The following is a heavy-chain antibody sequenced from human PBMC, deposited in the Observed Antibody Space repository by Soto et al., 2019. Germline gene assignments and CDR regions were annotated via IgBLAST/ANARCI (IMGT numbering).Heavy chain of an antibody. CDR2: VSNNDGRTT. CDR1: GFTFSTYS. Sequence: GVSLRLSCSASGFTFSTYSMHWVRQAPGKGLEYVSGVSNNDGRTTSYADSVKGRFTISRDNSKNTLYLQMSSLRTEDTAVYYCVKDGQVVANPFESWGQGTMVIVSS. V-gene: IGHV3-64D*06. CDR3: VKDGQVVANPFES. J-gene: IGHJ4*02. D-gene: IGHD3-22*01.